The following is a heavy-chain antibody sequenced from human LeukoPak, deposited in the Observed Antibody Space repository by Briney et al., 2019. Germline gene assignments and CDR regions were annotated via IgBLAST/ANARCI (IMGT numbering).Heavy chain of an antibody. CDR3: ASLGVAAAPYYYYYGMDV. Sequence: ASVKVSCKDSGYTFTSYDINWVRQATGQGLEWMGWMKPNSGNTGYAQKFQGRVTMTRNTSISTAYMELSSLRSEDTAVYYCASLGVAAAPYYYYYGMDVWGQGTTVTVSS. CDR1: GYTFTSYD. V-gene: IGHV1-8*01. D-gene: IGHD6-13*01. J-gene: IGHJ6*02. CDR2: MKPNSGNT.